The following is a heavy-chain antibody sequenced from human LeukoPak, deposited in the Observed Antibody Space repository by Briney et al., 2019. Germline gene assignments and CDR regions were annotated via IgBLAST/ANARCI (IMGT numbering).Heavy chain of an antibody. Sequence: GSLRLSCAASGFTFSDYYMSWIRQPPGKGLEWIGEINHSGSTNYNPSLKSRVTISVDTSKNQFSLKLSSVTAADTAVYYCARGGRSLQLVPYPWGQGTLVTVSS. CDR2: INHSGST. J-gene: IGHJ5*02. CDR1: GFTFSDYY. D-gene: IGHD6-6*01. CDR3: ARGGRSLQLVPYP. V-gene: IGHV4-34*01.